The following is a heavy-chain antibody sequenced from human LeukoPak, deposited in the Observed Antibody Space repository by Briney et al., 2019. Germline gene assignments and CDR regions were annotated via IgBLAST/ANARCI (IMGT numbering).Heavy chain of an antibody. CDR1: GGTFSSYA. Sequence: SVKVSCKASGGTFSSYAISWVRQAPGQGLKWMGGIIPIFGTANYAQKFQGRVTITTDESTSTAYMELSSLRSEDTAVYYCARRESVVPAAINYNYMDVWGKGTTVTVSS. J-gene: IGHJ6*03. CDR3: ARRESVVPAAINYNYMDV. V-gene: IGHV1-69*05. D-gene: IGHD2-2*02. CDR2: IIPIFGTA.